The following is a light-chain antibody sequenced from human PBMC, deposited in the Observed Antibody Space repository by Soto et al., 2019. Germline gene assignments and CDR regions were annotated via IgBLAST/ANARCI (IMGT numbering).Light chain of an antibody. V-gene: IGLV2-18*02. CDR2: EVN. J-gene: IGLJ1*01. CDR1: SSDIGSYNR. CDR3: KSFTTSSPYV. Sequence: QSLLTQPAYVSGSPGQSSTLSCTGTSSDIGSYNRVCWYQQPPGTAPKLIIYEVNNRPSGVPDRFSGSKSGNTASLTISGLQAEDEADYYCKSFTTSSPYVFGTGTKVTVL.